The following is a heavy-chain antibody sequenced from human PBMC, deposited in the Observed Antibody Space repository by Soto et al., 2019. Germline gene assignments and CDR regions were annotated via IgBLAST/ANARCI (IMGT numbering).Heavy chain of an antibody. CDR3: AREFPLDSSGYYPFDY. D-gene: IGHD3-22*01. Sequence: SLRLSCAASGFTFSSYAMHWVRQAPGKGLEWVAVISYDGSNKYYADSVKGRFTISRDNSKNTLYLQMNSLRAEDTAVYYCAREFPLDSSGYYPFDYWGQGTLVTVSS. CDR1: GFTFSSYA. CDR2: ISYDGSNK. V-gene: IGHV3-30-3*01. J-gene: IGHJ4*02.